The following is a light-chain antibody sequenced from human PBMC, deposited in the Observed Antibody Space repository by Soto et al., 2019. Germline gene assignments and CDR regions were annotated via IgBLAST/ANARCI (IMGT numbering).Light chain of an antibody. CDR2: DVS. CDR3: SSYTGSSPV. J-gene: IGLJ2*01. V-gene: IGLV2-14*03. Sequence: QSALTQPASVSGSPGQSITISCTGTTSDVGDYDDVSWYQHHPGKAPKLMIYDVSNRPSGVSNRFSGSKSGNTASLTISGLQAEDEADYYCSSYTGSSPVFGGGTKLTVL. CDR1: TSDVGDYDD.